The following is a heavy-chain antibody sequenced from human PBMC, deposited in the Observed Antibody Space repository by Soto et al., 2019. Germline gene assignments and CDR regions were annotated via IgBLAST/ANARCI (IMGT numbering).Heavy chain of an antibody. D-gene: IGHD2-2*02. Sequence: ASVKVSCKASGGTSSSNAISWVRQAPGQGLEWMGGITLIFGTANYAQKFQGRVTITADESTTTAYMELSSLRSEDTAVYYCASSEVPAAIGFDYYYYGMNVWGQGTTVTVSS. CDR2: ITLIFGTA. CDR3: ASSEVPAAIGFDYYYYGMNV. J-gene: IGHJ6*02. V-gene: IGHV1-69*13. CDR1: GGTSSSNA.